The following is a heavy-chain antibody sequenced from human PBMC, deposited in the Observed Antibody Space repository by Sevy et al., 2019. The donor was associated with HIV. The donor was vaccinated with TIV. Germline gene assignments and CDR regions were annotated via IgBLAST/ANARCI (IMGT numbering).Heavy chain of an antibody. J-gene: IGHJ4*02. V-gene: IGHV3-21*01. CDR3: ARVGRFGELLYDY. CDR1: GFTFSSYS. Sequence: GGSLRLSCAASGFTFSSYSTNWVRQAPGKGLEWVSSISSSSSYIYYADSVKGRFTISRDNAKNSLYLQMNSLRAEDTAVYYCARVGRFGELLYDYWGQGTLVTVSS. CDR2: ISSSSSYI. D-gene: IGHD3-10*01.